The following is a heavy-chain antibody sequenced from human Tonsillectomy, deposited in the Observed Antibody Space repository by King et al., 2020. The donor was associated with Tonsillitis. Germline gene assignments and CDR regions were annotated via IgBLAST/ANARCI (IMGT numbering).Heavy chain of an antibody. J-gene: IGHJ6*03. CDR3: ARKEWELLREDYYYYMDV. CDR2: IWYDGSNK. V-gene: IGHV3-33*08. Sequence: VQLVESGGGVVQPGRSLRLSCAASGFTFSSYGMHWVRQAPGKGLEWVAVIWYDGSNKYYADSLKGRVTISRDNSKNTLYLQMNSLRAEDTAVDYCARKEWELLREDYYYYMDVWGKGTTVTVSS. D-gene: IGHD1-26*01. CDR1: GFTFSSYG.